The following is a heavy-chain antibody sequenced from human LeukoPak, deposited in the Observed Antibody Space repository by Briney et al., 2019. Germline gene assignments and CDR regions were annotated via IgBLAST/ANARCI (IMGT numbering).Heavy chain of an antibody. CDR1: GFTFSSYA. CDR2: VKSDGRST. CDR3: ARDGFLGPVTAYLDY. J-gene: IGHJ4*02. Sequence: GGSLRLSCAASGFTFSSYAMHWVRQAPGKGLVWVSRVKSDGRSTSYADSVKGRFTISGVNARNTLYLQMNRLRAEDTAVYYCARDGFLGPVTAYLDYWGQGTPVTVSS. D-gene: IGHD2-21*02. V-gene: IGHV3-74*01.